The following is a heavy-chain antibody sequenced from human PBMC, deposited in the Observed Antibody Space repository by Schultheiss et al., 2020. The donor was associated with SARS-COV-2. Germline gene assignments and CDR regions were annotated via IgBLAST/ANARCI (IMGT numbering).Heavy chain of an antibody. D-gene: IGHD2-8*01. CDR3: ATLMVYASEFDY. J-gene: IGHJ4*02. V-gene: IGHV4-34*01. Sequence: SETLSLTCAVYGGSFSGYYWSWIRQPPGKGLEWIGEINHSGSTNYNPSLKSRVTMSVDTSKNQFSLKLSSVTAADTAVYYCATLMVYASEFDYWGQGTLVTVSS. CDR2: INHSGST. CDR1: GGSFSGYY.